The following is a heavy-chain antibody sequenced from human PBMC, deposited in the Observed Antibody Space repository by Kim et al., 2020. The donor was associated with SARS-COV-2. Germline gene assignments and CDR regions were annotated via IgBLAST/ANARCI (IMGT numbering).Heavy chain of an antibody. V-gene: IGHV3-21*01. CDR1: GFTFSRYS. CDR2: IGRSSSYT. Sequence: GGSLRLSCAASGFTFSRYSMNWVRQAPEKGLEWVSTIGRSSSYTYYADSVKGRFTISRDNAKNSLYLQMNGLRAEDTAVYYCARDPGGPIFGYYYGMDVWGQGTTVTVSS. J-gene: IGHJ6*02. CDR3: ARDPGGPIFGYYYGMDV. D-gene: IGHD3-3*01.